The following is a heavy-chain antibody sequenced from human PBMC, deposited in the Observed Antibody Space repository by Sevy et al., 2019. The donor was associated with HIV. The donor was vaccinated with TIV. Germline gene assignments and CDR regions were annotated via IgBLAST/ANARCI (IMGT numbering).Heavy chain of an antibody. Sequence: GGSLRLSCAASGFMFSSFAMHWVRQAPGKGLEWVAYISKDGMTQQYADSVKGRFTFSRDNSKNTQYLQMNSLRIEDTAVYYCVRDGNSSTWPFDYWCQGTLVTVSS. CDR2: ISKDGMTQ. V-gene: IGHV3-30*04. CDR3: VRDGNSSTWPFDY. CDR1: GFMFSSFA. D-gene: IGHD6-13*01. J-gene: IGHJ4*02.